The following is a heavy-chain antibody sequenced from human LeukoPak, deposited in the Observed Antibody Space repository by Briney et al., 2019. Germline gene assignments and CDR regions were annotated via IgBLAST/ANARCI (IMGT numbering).Heavy chain of an antibody. V-gene: IGHV1-46*01. D-gene: IGHD5-24*01. CDR3: ARIRDGYNDAYDI. J-gene: IGHJ3*02. Sequence: ASVKVSCKASGYTFTGYYIHWVRQAPGQVLEWMGLINPDGGNTNYAQNFQGRVTLTRGTSTSTVYMELSSLRSEDTAIYYCARIRDGYNDAYDIWGQGTVVTVPS. CDR1: GYTFTGYY. CDR2: INPDGGNT.